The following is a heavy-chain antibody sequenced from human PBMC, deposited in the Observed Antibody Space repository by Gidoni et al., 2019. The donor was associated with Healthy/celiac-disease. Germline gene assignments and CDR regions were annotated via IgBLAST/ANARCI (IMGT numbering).Heavy chain of an antibody. D-gene: IGHD3-16*02. V-gene: IGHV3-30*18. J-gene: IGHJ4*02. CDR1: G. CDR2: ISYDGSNK. Sequence: GMHGVRQAPGKGLEWVAVISYDGSNKYYADSVKGRFTISRDNSKNTLYLQMNSLRAEDTAVYYCAKEGAFGGVIVGFDYWGQGTLVTVSS. CDR3: AKEGAFGGVIVGFDY.